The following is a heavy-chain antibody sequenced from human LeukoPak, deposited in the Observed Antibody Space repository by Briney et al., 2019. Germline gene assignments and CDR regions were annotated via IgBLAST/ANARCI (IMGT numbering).Heavy chain of an antibody. CDR2: LYSDSNT. J-gene: IGHJ4*02. CDR3: ARGVEPLAANTLAY. CDR1: GFTVITND. Sequence: PGGSLSLPCAASGFTVITNDMTWVRQAPGKGLEWGSVLYSDSNTKYADSVQGRFTISRDNSKNTLYLEMNSLSPDDTAVYYCARGVEPLAANTLAYWGQGTLVTVSS. D-gene: IGHD1-14*01. V-gene: IGHV3-53*01.